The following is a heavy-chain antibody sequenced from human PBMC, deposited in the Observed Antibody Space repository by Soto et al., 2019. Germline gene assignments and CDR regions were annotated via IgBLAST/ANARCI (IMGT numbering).Heavy chain of an antibody. CDR3: AMVDNYVTPTPQDV. CDR2: ISPYSGNT. CDR1: GYIFVNYG. J-gene: IGHJ6*02. D-gene: IGHD3-16*01. V-gene: IGHV1-18*01. Sequence: QVQLVQSGDEVRKPGSSVKVSCKASGYIFVNYGIAWVRQAPGQGLEWMGWISPYSGNTHYASKVQGRLTMTTDTXXSTADMGLGSLPSDDRAVYYCAMVDNYVTPTPQDVWGQGTTVTVSS.